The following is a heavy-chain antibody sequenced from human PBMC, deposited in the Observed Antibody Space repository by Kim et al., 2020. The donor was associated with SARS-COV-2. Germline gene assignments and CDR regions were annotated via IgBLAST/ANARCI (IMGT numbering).Heavy chain of an antibody. CDR3: ARSQRAPWGSGFAMPDY. V-gene: IGHV1-2*04. J-gene: IGHJ4*02. CDR1: GYTFTGYY. D-gene: IGHD7-27*01. Sequence: ASVKVSCKASGYTFTGYYMHWVRQAPGQGLEWMGWINPNSGGTNYAQKFQGWVTMTRDTSISTAYMELSRLRSDDTAVYYCARSQRAPWGSGFAMPDYWGQGTLVTVSS. CDR2: INPNSGGT.